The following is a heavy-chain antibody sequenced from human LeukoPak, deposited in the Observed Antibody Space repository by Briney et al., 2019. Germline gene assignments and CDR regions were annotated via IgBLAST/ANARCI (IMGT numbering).Heavy chain of an antibody. D-gene: IGHD6-19*01. J-gene: IGHJ4*02. CDR3: ARELAVAGTYFDY. Sequence: ASVKVSCKASGYTFTSYGISWVRQAPGQGLEWMGWISAYNGNTNYAQKFQGRVTMTRDTSISTAYMELSRLRSDDTAVYYCARELAVAGTYFDYWGQGTLVTVSS. V-gene: IGHV1-18*01. CDR2: ISAYNGNT. CDR1: GYTFTSYG.